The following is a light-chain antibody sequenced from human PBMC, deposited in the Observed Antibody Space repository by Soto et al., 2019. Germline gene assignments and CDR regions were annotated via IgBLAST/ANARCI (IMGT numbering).Light chain of an antibody. CDR3: ASWDASLSGVV. Sequence: QPVLTQPPSASGTPGQRVTISCSGSGSNIGSSAVDWYQQLPGTAPKLLIYSDHERPSGVPDRFSASKSGTSASLAISGLRSEDEADYYCASWDASLSGVVFGGGTKLTVL. CDR2: SDH. J-gene: IGLJ3*02. CDR1: GSNIGSSA. V-gene: IGLV1-44*01.